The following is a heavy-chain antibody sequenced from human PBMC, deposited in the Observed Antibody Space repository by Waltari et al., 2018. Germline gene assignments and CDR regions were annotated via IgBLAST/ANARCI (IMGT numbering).Heavy chain of an antibody. D-gene: IGHD3-22*01. CDR1: GYFIRSGYY. CDR2: IHHSGNT. CDR3: AREGGYYDSSGSYFYYFDY. J-gene: IGHJ4*02. Sequence: QVQLQESGPGLVKPSETLSLTCGVSGYFIRSGYYWGWIRQPPGKGLEWIGSIHHSGNTYYNSSLKSRVTITLDTSENQFSLRLTSVTAADTAVYFCAREGGYYDSSGSYFYYFDYWGQGTLVTVSS. V-gene: IGHV4-38-2*02.